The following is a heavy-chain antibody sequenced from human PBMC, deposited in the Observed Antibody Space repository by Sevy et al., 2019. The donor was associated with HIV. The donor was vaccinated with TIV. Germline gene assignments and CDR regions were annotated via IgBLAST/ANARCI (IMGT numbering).Heavy chain of an antibody. CDR1: GFTFIAFG. Sequence: GGSLRLSCSASGFTFIAFGMTWVRQAPGKGLEWVSGISGSGAATAYADSVKGRFTISRATSKNTRYLQMNSLTAADTAVYYCARYGRIPVAGHTWFDPWGLGTLVTVSS. V-gene: IGHV3-23*01. CDR2: ISGSGAAT. J-gene: IGHJ5*02. D-gene: IGHD6-19*01. CDR3: ARYGRIPVAGHTWFDP.